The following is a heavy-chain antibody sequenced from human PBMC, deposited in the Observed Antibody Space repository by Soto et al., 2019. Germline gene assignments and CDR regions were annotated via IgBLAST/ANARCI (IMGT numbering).Heavy chain of an antibody. D-gene: IGHD3-22*01. CDR3: ARIRNYYDSSGYYFDY. CDR2: IYPGDSDT. Sequence: WESLKISCKGSGYSFTSYWIGWVRQMPGKGLEWMGIIYPGDSDTRYSPSFQGQVTISADKSISTAYLQWSSLKASDTAMYYCARIRNYYDSSGYYFDYFGQRILVTLSS. J-gene: IGHJ4*02. V-gene: IGHV5-51*01. CDR1: GYSFTSYW.